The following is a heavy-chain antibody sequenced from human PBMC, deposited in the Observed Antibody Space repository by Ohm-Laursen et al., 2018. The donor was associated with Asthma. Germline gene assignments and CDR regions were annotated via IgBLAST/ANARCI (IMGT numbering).Heavy chain of an antibody. Sequence: SETLSLTCVLSGGSINNYYWSWIRQPPGKGLEWIGYIYKSGTTYHKSSLRSRVTISIDTSKNQFSLKLSSVTAADTAVYYCAREDFDWPPGYCDYWGQGTLVTVSS. CDR3: AREDFDWPPGYCDY. D-gene: IGHD3-9*01. CDR1: GGSINNYY. CDR2: IYKSGTT. J-gene: IGHJ4*02. V-gene: IGHV4-59*06.